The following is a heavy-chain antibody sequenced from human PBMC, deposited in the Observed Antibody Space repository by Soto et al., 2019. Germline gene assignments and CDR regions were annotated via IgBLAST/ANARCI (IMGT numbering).Heavy chain of an antibody. CDR1: GGSISSYY. CDR3: ARHPIAAAGKRFFDD. CDR2: IYYSGST. D-gene: IGHD6-13*01. J-gene: IGHJ4*02. Sequence: ETLSLTCTVSGGSISSYYWSWIRQPPGKGLEWIGYIYYSGSTNYNPSLKSRVTISVDTSKNQFSLKLSSVTAADTAVYYCARHPIAAAGKRFFDDWGQGTLVTVSS. V-gene: IGHV4-59*08.